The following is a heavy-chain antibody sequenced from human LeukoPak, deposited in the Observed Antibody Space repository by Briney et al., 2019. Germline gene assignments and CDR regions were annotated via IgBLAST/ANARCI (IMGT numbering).Heavy chain of an antibody. CDR3: AKGLGGSGSFYNHFDC. CDR2: ISSDGSNK. J-gene: IGHJ4*02. Sequence: GGSLRLSCAASGLSFNSCGMHWVRQAPGKGLEWVAVISSDGSNKYYADSVKGRFTISRDNSKNTLSLQMNSLRTEDTAVFYCAKGLGGSGSFYNHFDCWGQGTLVTVSS. D-gene: IGHD3-10*01. CDR1: GLSFNSCG. V-gene: IGHV3-30*18.